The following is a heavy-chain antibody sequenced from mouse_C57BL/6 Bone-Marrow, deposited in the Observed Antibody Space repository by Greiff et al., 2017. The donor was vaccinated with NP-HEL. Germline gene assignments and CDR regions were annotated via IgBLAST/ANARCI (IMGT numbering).Heavy chain of an antibody. V-gene: IGHV5-4*01. J-gene: IGHJ3*01. Sequence: DVMLVESGGGLVKPGGSLKLSCAASGFTFSSYAMSWVRQTPEKRLEWVATISDGGSYTYYPDNVKGRFTISRDNAKNNLYLQMSHLKSEDTAMYYCARDGSGYAWFAYWGQGTLVTVSA. CDR3: ARDGSGYAWFAY. CDR1: GFTFSSYA. CDR2: ISDGGSYT. D-gene: IGHD2-2*01.